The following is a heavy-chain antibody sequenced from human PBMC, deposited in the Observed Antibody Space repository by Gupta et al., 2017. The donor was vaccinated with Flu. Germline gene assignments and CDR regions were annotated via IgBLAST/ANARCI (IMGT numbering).Heavy chain of an antibody. CDR2: IYYSGST. CDR3: ARMTTVITHDAFDV. CDR1: GDSIIGSD. D-gene: IGHD4-17*01. Sequence: QVQLQESGPGLVKPSESLSLTCPVSGDSIIGSDWNWIRQSPGNGLEWIGNIYYSGSTNYNPSLKSRVSMSIDTSKNQFSLKLSSVTAADTARYYCARMTTVITHDAFDVWGQGTTVTVSS. J-gene: IGHJ3*01. V-gene: IGHV4-59*01.